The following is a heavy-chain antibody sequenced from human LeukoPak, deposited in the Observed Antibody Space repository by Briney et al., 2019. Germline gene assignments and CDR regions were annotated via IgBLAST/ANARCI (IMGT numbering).Heavy chain of an antibody. J-gene: IGHJ4*02. CDR2: INPNSGGT. V-gene: IGHV1-2*02. CDR3: ARVGSYSSSRAPPRQGRRVLVYFDY. CDR1: GYTFTGYY. Sequence: ASVKVSCKASGYTFTGYYMHWVRQAPGQGLEWMGWINPNSGGTNYAQKFQGRVTMTRDTSISTAYMELSRLRSDDTAVYYCARVGSYSSSRAPPRQGRRVLVYFDYWGQGTLVTVSS. D-gene: IGHD6-6*01.